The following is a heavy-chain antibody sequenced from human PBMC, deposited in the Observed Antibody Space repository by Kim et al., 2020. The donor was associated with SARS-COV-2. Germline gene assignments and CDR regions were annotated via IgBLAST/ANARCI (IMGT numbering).Heavy chain of an antibody. CDR3: ASIGRRWLQFP. V-gene: IGHV4-34*01. J-gene: IGHJ4*02. CDR2: T. D-gene: IGHD5-12*01. Sequence: TNYNPSLKSRVTISVDTSKNQFSLKLSSVTAADTAVYYCASIGRRWLQFPWGQGTLVTVSS.